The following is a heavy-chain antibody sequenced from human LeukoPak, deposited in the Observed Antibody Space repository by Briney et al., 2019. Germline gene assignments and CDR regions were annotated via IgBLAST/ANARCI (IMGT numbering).Heavy chain of an antibody. CDR1: GGSFSGYY. J-gene: IGHJ6*03. Sequence: PSETLSLTCAVYGGSFSGYYWSWIRQPPGKGLEWIGEINHSGSTNYNPSLKSRVTISVDTSKNQFSLKLSSVTAADTAVYYCARAYDFWSGYSMGHYYYYMDVWGKGTTVTVSS. CDR2: INHSGST. V-gene: IGHV4-34*01. D-gene: IGHD3-3*01. CDR3: ARAYDFWSGYSMGHYYYYMDV.